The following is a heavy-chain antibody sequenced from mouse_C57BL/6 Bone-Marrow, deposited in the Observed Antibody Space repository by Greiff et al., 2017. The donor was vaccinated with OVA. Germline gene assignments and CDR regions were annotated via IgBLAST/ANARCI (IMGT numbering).Heavy chain of an antibody. J-gene: IGHJ4*01. Sequence: QVQLQQPGAELVRPGSSVKLSCKASGYTFTSYWMHWVKQRPIQGLEWIGNIDPSDSETHYNQKFKDKATLTVDESSSTAYMQLSSLTSEDSAVYYCARDYDYDGYAMDYWGQGTSVTVSS. V-gene: IGHV1-52*01. D-gene: IGHD2-4*01. CDR3: ARDYDYDGYAMDY. CDR2: IDPSDSET. CDR1: GYTFTSYW.